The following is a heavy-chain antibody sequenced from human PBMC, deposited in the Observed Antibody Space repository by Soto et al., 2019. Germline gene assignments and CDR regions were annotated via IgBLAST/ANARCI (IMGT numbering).Heavy chain of an antibody. Sequence: EVQVVESGGGLVQPGGSLRLSCAASGFTVSSDYMSWVRQAPGKGLEWVSVIYSGGSTYYADSVKGRFTISRDNSKNTLYLKMISLRGEDTAVYYCARDPGDRNGVSVWGQGTTVTVSS. CDR2: IYSGGST. V-gene: IGHV3-66*01. CDR1: GFTVSSDY. J-gene: IGHJ6*02. CDR3: ARDPGDRNGVSV. D-gene: IGHD1-26*01.